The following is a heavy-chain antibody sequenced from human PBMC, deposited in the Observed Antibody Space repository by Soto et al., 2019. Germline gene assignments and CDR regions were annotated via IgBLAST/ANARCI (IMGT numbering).Heavy chain of an antibody. J-gene: IGHJ5*02. D-gene: IGHD4-17*01. Sequence: SEILSLTCTVSGGSISSYYWSWIRQPPGKGLEWIGYIYYSGSTNYNPSLKSRVTISVDTSKNQFSLKLSSVTAADTAVYYCARGPLLPTVGYNWFDPWGQGTLVTVSS. CDR3: ARGPLLPTVGYNWFDP. CDR2: IYYSGST. CDR1: GGSISSYY. V-gene: IGHV4-59*01.